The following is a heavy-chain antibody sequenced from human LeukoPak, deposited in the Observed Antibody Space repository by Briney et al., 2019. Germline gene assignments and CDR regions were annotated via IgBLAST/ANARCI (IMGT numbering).Heavy chain of an antibody. Sequence: ASVKVSCKASGYTFTGYYMHWVRQAPGQGLEWMRWIYANSGGTNYAQKLQSSVTMTRDTSISTAYMELSGQKSDDTFVYYCVKDVYAGNSPVGYWGQGTLVTVSS. CDR2: IYANSGGT. CDR1: GYTFTGYY. J-gene: IGHJ4*02. V-gene: IGHV1-2*02. CDR3: VKDVYAGNSPVGY. D-gene: IGHD4-23*01.